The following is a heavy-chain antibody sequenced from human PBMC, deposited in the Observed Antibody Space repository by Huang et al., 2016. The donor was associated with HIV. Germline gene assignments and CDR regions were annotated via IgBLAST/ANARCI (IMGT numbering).Heavy chain of an antibody. Sequence: QVQLVQSGAEVKKPGSSVKVSCKASGNTISNYVINWVRQAPGQALEWKGSFIPIFGGPCYAQKFQGRVIISADESTNTAYMDLTSLTFEDTAVYFCARVREMATSYDAFDVWGQGTMVTVSS. CDR2: FIPIFGGP. V-gene: IGHV1-69*18. J-gene: IGHJ3*01. D-gene: IGHD5-12*01. CDR3: ARVREMATSYDAFDV. CDR1: GNTISNYV.